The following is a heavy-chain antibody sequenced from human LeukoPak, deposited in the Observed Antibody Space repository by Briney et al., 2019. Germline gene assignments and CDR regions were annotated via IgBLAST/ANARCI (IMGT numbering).Heavy chain of an antibody. D-gene: IGHD2/OR15-2a*01. CDR3: ATFSSLTVT. CDR1: GGSFRTYV. Sequence: EASVKVSCKASGGSFRTYVVSWVRQSPGQGLEWMGGIIPIYGTPNYAQKFQGRLTITADESPSTAYMELSNLKSDDTAVYYCATFSSLTVTWGQGTLVTVSS. J-gene: IGHJ5*02. V-gene: IGHV1-69*13. CDR2: IIPIYGTP.